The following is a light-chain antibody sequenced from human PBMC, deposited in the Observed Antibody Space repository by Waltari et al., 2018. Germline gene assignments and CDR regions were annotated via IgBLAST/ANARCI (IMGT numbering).Light chain of an antibody. CDR2: DTS. CDR3: QQRNNWPIT. CDR1: QSASNF. J-gene: IGKJ5*01. V-gene: IGKV3-11*01. Sequence: EIVLTQSPGTLSLSPGERATLSCRASQSASNFLARYQQKPGQAPRLPIYDTSTRATGVPARFSGSGCGTDFTLTINSLEPDDFAVYFCQQRNNWPITFGQGTRLEIK.